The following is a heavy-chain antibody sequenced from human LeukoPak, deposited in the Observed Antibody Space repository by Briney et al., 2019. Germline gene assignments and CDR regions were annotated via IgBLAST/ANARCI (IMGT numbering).Heavy chain of an antibody. D-gene: IGHD5-24*01. J-gene: IGHJ4*02. Sequence: ASVKVSCKASGGTFSSYAISWVRQAPGQGLEWMRRIIPILGIANYAQKIQGRVTITADKSTSTAYTEQSSLRSEDTAVYYCARGSVEMATTFDYWGQGTLVTVSS. CDR3: ARGSVEMATTFDY. CDR2: IIPILGIA. V-gene: IGHV1-69*04. CDR1: GGTFSSYA.